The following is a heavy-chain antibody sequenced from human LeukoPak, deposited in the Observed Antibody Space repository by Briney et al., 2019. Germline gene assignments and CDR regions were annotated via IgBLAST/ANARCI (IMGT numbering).Heavy chain of an antibody. CDR3: ARDCSGGSCPGWDAFDI. J-gene: IGHJ3*02. CDR2: IIPIFGTA. D-gene: IGHD2-15*01. Sequence: ASVKVSCKASGGTFSSYAISWVRQAPGQGLEWMGGIIPIFGTANYAQKFQGRVTITADKSTSTAYMELSSLRSEDTAVYYCARDCSGGSCPGWDAFDIWGQGTMVIVSS. V-gene: IGHV1-69*06. CDR1: GGTFSSYA.